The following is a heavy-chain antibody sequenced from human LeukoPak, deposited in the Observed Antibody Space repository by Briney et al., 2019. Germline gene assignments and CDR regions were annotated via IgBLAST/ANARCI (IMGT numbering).Heavy chain of an antibody. CDR3: ARGNYDFWSGPRRYYGMDV. D-gene: IGHD3-3*01. CDR2: LNHSGST. J-gene: IGHJ6*02. Sequence: LRLSCAASGFTFSSYSMNWVRQAPGKGLEWIGELNHSGSTNYNPSLKSRVTISVDTSKNQFSLKLSSVTAADTAVYYCARGNYDFWSGPRRYYGMDVWGQGTTVTVSS. CDR1: GFTFSSYS. V-gene: IGHV4-34*01.